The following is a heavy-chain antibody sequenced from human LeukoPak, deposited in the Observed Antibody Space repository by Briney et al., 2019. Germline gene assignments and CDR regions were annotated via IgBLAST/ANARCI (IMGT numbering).Heavy chain of an antibody. V-gene: IGHV4-39*01. Sequence: SKTLSLTCTVAGGSVNSGNHYWGWIRQPPGKGLEWIGSIYHNGINYYNPSVASRVTISVDTSKNQFSLNLTAVTAADSAVYLCARWAAGAAAGNFDYWDQGTLVTVSS. CDR1: GGSVNSGNHY. J-gene: IGHJ4*02. CDR2: IYHNGIN. D-gene: IGHD6-13*01. CDR3: ARWAAGAAAGNFDY.